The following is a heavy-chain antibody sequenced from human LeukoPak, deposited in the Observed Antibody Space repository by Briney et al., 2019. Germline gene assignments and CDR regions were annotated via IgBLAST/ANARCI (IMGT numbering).Heavy chain of an antibody. J-gene: IGHJ4*02. D-gene: IGHD3-10*01. V-gene: IGHV1-69*06. CDR1: GGTFSSYA. CDR3: AETYYYGSGSLYPLGY. Sequence: GASVKVSCKASGGTFSSYAISWVRQAPGQGLEWMGGIIPIFGTANYAQKFQGRVTITADKSTSTAYMELSSLRSEDTAVYYCAETYYYGSGSLYPLGYWGQGTLVTVSS. CDR2: IIPIFGTA.